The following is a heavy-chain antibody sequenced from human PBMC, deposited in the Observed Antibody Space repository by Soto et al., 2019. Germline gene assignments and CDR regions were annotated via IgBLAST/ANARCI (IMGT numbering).Heavy chain of an antibody. Sequence: GGSLRLSCAASGFTFSSYGMHWVRQAPGKGLEWVAIIWYDGTNKYYADSVKGRFSISRDNSKNTLYLQMNSLRAEDTAVYYCAREVASRDYYDSSGSHFDPWGQGTLVTVSS. J-gene: IGHJ5*02. CDR3: AREVASRDYYDSSGSHFDP. D-gene: IGHD3-22*01. V-gene: IGHV3-33*01. CDR1: GFTFSSYG. CDR2: IWYDGTNK.